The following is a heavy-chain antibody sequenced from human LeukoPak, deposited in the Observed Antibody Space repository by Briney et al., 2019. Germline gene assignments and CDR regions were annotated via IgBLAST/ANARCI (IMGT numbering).Heavy chain of an antibody. J-gene: IGHJ4*02. CDR2: VNRDGSST. CDR3: ARDRSISAAGDTY. D-gene: IGHD6-13*01. Sequence: GGSLRLSCAASGFTFSDYWMHWVRHAPGRGLVWVSRVNRDGSSTSYADSVKGRFTISRDNAKNTLSLQMNSLRAEDTAVYYCARDRSISAAGDTYWGQGTLVTGSS. CDR1: GFTFSDYW. V-gene: IGHV3-74*01.